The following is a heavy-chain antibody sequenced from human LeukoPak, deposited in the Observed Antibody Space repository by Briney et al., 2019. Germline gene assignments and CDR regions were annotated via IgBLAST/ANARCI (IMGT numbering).Heavy chain of an antibody. V-gene: IGHV1-18*01. CDR2: ISTYNGNT. J-gene: IGHJ4*02. CDR3: ARGDSGYAFAPFDY. D-gene: IGHD5-12*01. CDR1: GYTFTTYG. Sequence: ASVKVSCKASGYTFTTYGITWGRQAPGQGLEWMGWISTYNGNTNYAQKLQGRVTMTTDTSTSTVYVELRSLRSDDTAVYYCARGDSGYAFAPFDYWGQGTLVIVSS.